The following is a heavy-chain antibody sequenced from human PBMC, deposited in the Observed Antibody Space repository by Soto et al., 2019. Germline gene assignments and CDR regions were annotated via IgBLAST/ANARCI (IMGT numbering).Heavy chain of an antibody. CDR3: ARHGVAAAGAPTKFDP. Sequence: PSETLSLTCTVSGGSISSSSYYWGWIRQPPGKGLEWIGSIYYSGSTYYNPSLKSRVTISVDTSKNQFSLKLSSVTAADTAVYYCARHGVAAAGAPTKFDPWGQGTLVTVSS. D-gene: IGHD6-13*01. CDR2: IYYSGST. V-gene: IGHV4-39*01. CDR1: GGSISSSSYY. J-gene: IGHJ5*02.